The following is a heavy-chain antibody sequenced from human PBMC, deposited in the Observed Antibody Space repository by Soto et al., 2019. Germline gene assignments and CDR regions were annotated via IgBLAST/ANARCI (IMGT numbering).Heavy chain of an antibody. CDR2: ISKDGDKK. V-gene: IGHV3-30-3*01. Sequence: GGSLRLSCAASGFTFSNYSMHWVRQAPGKGLEWVAVISKDGDKKYYADSVKGRFTISRDNSKNTLYLQMNSLTPEDTAVHYCAREWSVANPGYWGQGTQVTVSS. J-gene: IGHJ4*02. D-gene: IGHD5-12*01. CDR3: AREWSVANPGY. CDR1: GFTFSNYS.